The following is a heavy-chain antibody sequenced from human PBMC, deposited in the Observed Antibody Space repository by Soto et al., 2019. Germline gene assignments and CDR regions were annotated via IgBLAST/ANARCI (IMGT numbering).Heavy chain of an antibody. CDR2: ISAYSGNT. D-gene: IGHD3-10*01. J-gene: IGHJ5*02. CDR3: AREGYGSGWGNLFDP. Sequence: QVQLVPSGAEVKKPGASVKVSCTASGYTFTSYGISWVRQAPGQGLEWLGWISAYSGNTNYAQKLQGRVTMTTDTSTSTAYMELRSLRSDDTAVYYCAREGYGSGWGNLFDPWGQGTLVTVSS. CDR1: GYTFTSYG. V-gene: IGHV1-18*04.